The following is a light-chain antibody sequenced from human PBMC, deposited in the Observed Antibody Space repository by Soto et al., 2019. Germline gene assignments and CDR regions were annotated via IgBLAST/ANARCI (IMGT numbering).Light chain of an antibody. CDR1: QTISND. CDR3: QQNNKWPPVT. J-gene: IGKJ4*01. Sequence: EVVMTQSPATVSVSPGEGVTLSCRARQTISNDLAWYQQKPGQAPRLLIYGASTRATGVPARFSGGGSGTEFTLTISSLQSEYFAFYYCQQNNKWPPVTFGGGTKVEIK. CDR2: GAS. V-gene: IGKV3-15*01.